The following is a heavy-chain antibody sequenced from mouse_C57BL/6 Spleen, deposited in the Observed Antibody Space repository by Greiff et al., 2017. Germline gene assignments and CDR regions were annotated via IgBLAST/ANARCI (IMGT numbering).Heavy chain of an antibody. CDR3: TRGV. CDR2: IDPGTGGT. Sequence: VKLLESGADLVRPGASVTLSCKASGYTFTGYDMYWVKQTPVHGLEWIGAIDPGTGGTAYTQKFKGKAILTVDKSSSTAYLELRSLTSEDSAVYYCTRGVWGTGTTVTVSS. J-gene: IGHJ1*03. V-gene: IGHV1-15*01. CDR1: GYTFTGYD.